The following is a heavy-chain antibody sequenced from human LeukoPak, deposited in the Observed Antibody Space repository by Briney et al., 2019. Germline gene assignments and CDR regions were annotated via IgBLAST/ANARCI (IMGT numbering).Heavy chain of an antibody. CDR1: GFTFSNAW. CDR2: IKSKTDGGTT. Sequence: PGGSLRLSCAASGFTFSNAWMSWVRQASGKGLEWVGRIKSKTDGGTTDYAAPVKGRFTISRDDSKNTLCLQMNSLKTEDTAVYYCTTERVISGYDWPRFDYWGQGTLVTVSS. V-gene: IGHV3-15*01. J-gene: IGHJ4*02. D-gene: IGHD5-12*01. CDR3: TTERVISGYDWPRFDY.